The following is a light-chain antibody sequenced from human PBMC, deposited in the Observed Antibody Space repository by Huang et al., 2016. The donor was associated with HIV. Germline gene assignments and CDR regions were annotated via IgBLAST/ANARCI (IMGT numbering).Light chain of an antibody. CDR3: MQALHTPWT. CDR2: VGS. CDR1: QSLLNGTGYTY. Sequence: DIVMTQSPLSLPVTPGEPASISCRSRQSLLNGTGYTYLDWYLQKPGQPPQLLIYVGSNRASGVPDRFRGSGSGTDFTLKISRVEAEDVGVFYCMQALHTPWTFGQGTKVEIK. J-gene: IGKJ1*01. V-gene: IGKV2-28*01.